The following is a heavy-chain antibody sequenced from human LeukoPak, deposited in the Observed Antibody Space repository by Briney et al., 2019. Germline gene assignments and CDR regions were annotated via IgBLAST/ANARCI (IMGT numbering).Heavy chain of an antibody. D-gene: IGHD6-19*01. J-gene: IGHJ4*02. Sequence: GGSLRLSCAASGFIFSRYSTNWARQAPGKGLEWVSYIGSSSSTIHYADSVKGRFTISRDNAKNSLYLQMNSLRDEDTAVYYCAREAVAGNYFDNWGQGTLVTVSS. CDR1: GFIFSRYS. V-gene: IGHV3-48*02. CDR3: AREAVAGNYFDN. CDR2: IGSSSSTI.